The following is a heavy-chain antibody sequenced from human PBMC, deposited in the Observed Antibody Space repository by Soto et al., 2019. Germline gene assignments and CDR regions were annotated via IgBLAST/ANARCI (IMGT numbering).Heavy chain of an antibody. Sequence: PSQTLSLTCAISGGSVSSNSAAWNWIRQSPSRGLEWLGRTYYRSRWYNDYAVSVKSRITVNPDTSKNQFSLHLNSVTPEDTAVFSSAGTLSHQCYGMDVWGKGTTVTVSS. CDR2: TYYRSRWYN. D-gene: IGHD2-2*01. CDR1: GGSVSSNSAA. CDR3: AGTLSHQCYGMDV. V-gene: IGHV6-1*01. J-gene: IGHJ6*04.